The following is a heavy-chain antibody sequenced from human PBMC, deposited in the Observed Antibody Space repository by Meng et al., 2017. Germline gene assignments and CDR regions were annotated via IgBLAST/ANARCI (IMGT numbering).Heavy chain of an antibody. CDR2: ISAYNGNT. CDR3: ARWWELRRDFDY. Sequence: ASVKVSCKASGYTFTSYGISWVRQAPGQGLEWMGWISAYNGNTNYAQKLQGRVTMTTETSTSTAYMELRGLRSDDTDVYYCARWWELRRDFDYWGQGTLVTVSS. D-gene: IGHD1-26*01. V-gene: IGHV1-18*01. CDR1: GYTFTSYG. J-gene: IGHJ4*02.